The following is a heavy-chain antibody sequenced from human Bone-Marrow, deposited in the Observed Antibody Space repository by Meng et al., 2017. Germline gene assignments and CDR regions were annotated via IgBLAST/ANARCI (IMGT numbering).Heavy chain of an antibody. CDR2: IYWDDDK. CDR3: AHFYYDYVWGSYTT. V-gene: IGHV2-5*02. D-gene: IGHD3-16*01. J-gene: IGHJ5*02. Sequence: HITVQESGPKLVKPTQNLTLIWTFSGFSLSTSGVGVGWIRQPQGKALEWLALIYWDDDKRYSPSLKSRLTITKDTSKNQVVLTMTNMDPVDTATYYCAHFYYDYVWGSYTTWGQGTLVTVSS. CDR1: GFSLSTSGVG.